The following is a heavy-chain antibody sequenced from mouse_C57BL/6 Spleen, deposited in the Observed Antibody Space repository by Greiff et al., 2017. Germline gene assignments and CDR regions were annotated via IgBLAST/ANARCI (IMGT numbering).Heavy chain of an antibody. CDR3: ERYYGNLYYAMDY. D-gene: IGHD2-1*01. Sequence: EVQLQQSGPELVKPGASVKISCKASGYPFTDYYMNWVKQSHGKSLEWIGDINPNNGGTSYNQKFKGKATLTVDKSSSTAYMELRSLTSEDSAVYYCERYYGNLYYAMDYWGQGTSVTVSS. J-gene: IGHJ4*01. CDR2: INPNNGGT. V-gene: IGHV1-26*01. CDR1: GYPFTDYY.